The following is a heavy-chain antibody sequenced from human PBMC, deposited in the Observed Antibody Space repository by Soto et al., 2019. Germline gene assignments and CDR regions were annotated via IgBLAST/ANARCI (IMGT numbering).Heavy chain of an antibody. D-gene: IGHD2-8*01. CDR2: ISSNGANT. Sequence: LRLSCAASGFTFDSPYSHGMSWVRQSPGKGPEWVSTISSNGANTHYAESVKGRFTISKDASRNTVHLHMNNLRAEDTATYFCVSWVSAHFDYWGHGAPVTVSS. CDR3: VSWVSAHFDY. V-gene: IGHV3-23*01. CDR1: GFTFDSPYSHG. J-gene: IGHJ4*01.